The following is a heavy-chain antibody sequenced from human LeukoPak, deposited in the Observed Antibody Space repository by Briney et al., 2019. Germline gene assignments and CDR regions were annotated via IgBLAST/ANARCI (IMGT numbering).Heavy chain of an antibody. CDR1: GGSISSYY. V-gene: IGHV4-59*01. CDR3: ARVSNWNDVEFDP. CDR2: IYYSGST. Sequence: SETLSLTCTVSGGSISSYYWSWIRQPPGKGLEWIGYIYYSGSTNYNPSLKSRVTISVDTSKNQFSLKLSSVTAADTAVYSCARVSNWNDVEFDPWGQGTLVTVSS. D-gene: IGHD1-1*01. J-gene: IGHJ5*02.